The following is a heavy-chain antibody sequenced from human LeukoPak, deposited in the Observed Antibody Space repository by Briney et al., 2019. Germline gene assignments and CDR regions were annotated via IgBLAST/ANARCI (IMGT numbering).Heavy chain of an antibody. Sequence: SVKVSCKASGGTFSSYAISWVRQAPGQGLEWRGGIIPIFGTANYAQKFQGRVTITADESTSTAYMELSSLRSEDTAVYYCATHSPEWRYSGYYNYYYIDVWGKGTTVTVSS. CDR1: GGTFSSYA. V-gene: IGHV1-69*13. CDR3: ATHSPEWRYSGYYNYYYIDV. CDR2: IIPIFGTA. D-gene: IGHD5-12*01. J-gene: IGHJ6*03.